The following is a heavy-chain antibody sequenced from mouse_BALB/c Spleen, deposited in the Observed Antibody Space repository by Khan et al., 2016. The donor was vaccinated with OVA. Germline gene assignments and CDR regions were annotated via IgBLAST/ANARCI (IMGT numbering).Heavy chain of an antibody. D-gene: IGHD4-1*01. CDR1: GFTFSSYG. V-gene: IGHV5-6*01. J-gene: IGHJ3*01. CDR2: IISDGFYT. CDR3: SSHLTGSFAY. Sequence: EVQLVESGGDLVKPGRSLKLPCAASGFTFSSYGMSWFRQTPDKRLEWVATIISDGFYTYYTDSVKGRFTISREKAKNTLYLQMSSLKSEDTAMYYCSSHLTGSFAYWGQGTLVTVSA.